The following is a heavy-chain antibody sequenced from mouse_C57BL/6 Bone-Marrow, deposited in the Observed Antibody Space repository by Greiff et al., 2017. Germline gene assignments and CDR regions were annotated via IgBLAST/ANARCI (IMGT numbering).Heavy chain of an antibody. D-gene: IGHD1-1*01. J-gene: IGHJ2*01. Sequence: QVQLQQSGAELARPGASVKLSCKASGYTFTSYGISWVKQRTGQGLEWIGEIYPRSGNTYYNEKFKGKATLTADKSSSTAYMELRSLTSEDSAVYFCARDITTVVAGYYFDYWGQGTTLTVAS. V-gene: IGHV1-81*01. CDR1: GYTFTSYG. CDR3: ARDITTVVAGYYFDY. CDR2: IYPRSGNT.